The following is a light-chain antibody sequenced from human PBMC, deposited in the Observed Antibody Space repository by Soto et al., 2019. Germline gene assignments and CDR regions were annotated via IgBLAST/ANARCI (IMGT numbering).Light chain of an antibody. Sequence: EIVLTQSPGTLSLSPGERATLSCRASQSISSNCLAWYQQKPGQAPRLLIYGASSRATGIPDRFTGSGSGTDFTLIISRLEPEDFAVYYCQQYGSSPRFTFGPGTKVDIK. V-gene: IGKV3-20*01. CDR2: GAS. J-gene: IGKJ3*01. CDR1: QSISSNC. CDR3: QQYGSSPRFT.